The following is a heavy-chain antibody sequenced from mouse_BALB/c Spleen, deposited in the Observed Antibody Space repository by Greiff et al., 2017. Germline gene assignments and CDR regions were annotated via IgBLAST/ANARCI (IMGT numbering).Heavy chain of an antibody. CDR3: ARDGNHWYCDV. V-gene: IGHV14-3*02. Sequence: VQLKESGAELVKPGASVKLSCTASGFNIKDTYMHWVKQRPEQGLEWIGRIDPANGNTKYDPKFQGKATITADTSSNTAYLQLSSLTSEDTAVYYWARDGNHWYCDVGGAGTTVTVS. J-gene: IGHJ1*01. CDR1: GFNIKDTY. CDR2: IDPANGNT. D-gene: IGHD2-1*01.